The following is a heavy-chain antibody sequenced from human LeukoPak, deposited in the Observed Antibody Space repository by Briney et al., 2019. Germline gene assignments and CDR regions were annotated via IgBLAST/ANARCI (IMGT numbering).Heavy chain of an antibody. CDR2: IYYSGST. CDR1: GGSISSSSYY. J-gene: IGHJ4*02. V-gene: IGHV4-39*01. D-gene: IGHD2-15*01. Sequence: SETLSLTCTVSGGSISSSSYYWGWIRQPPGKGLEWIGSIYYSGSTYYNPSLKSRVTISVDTSKSRFSLKLSSVTAADTAVYYCARTFFCSGGSCLDYWGQGTLVTVSS. CDR3: ARTFFCSGGSCLDY.